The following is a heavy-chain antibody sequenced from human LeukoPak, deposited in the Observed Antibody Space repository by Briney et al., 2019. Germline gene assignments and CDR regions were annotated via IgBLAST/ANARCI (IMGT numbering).Heavy chain of an antibody. CDR1: GYTFTSYG. V-gene: IGHV1-18*01. CDR3: ARFPYGSGSPFDP. CDR2: INTYNGNA. D-gene: IGHD3-10*01. Sequence: EASVRVSCTAYGYTFTSYGITWVRQAPGQGFEWMGWINTYNGNAKYAQRLQGRVTMTTDTSTSTAYMELRSLTSDDTAVYYCARFPYGSGSPFDPWGQGTLVTVSS. J-gene: IGHJ5*02.